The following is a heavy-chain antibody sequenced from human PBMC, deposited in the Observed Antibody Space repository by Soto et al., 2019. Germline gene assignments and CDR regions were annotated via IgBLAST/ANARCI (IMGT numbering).Heavy chain of an antibody. Sequence: SGPTLVNPTQTLTLTCTFSGFSLSTSAMCVSWIRQPPGKALEWLARIDWDDDKYYSTSLKTRLTISKDTSKNQVVLTLTNVDPVDTATYYCARTLLNSSGGGEFDIWGQGTMVNVSS. CDR1: GFSLSTSAMC. J-gene: IGHJ3*02. V-gene: IGHV2-70*11. CDR2: IDWDDDK. D-gene: IGHD2-21*01. CDR3: ARTLLNSSGGGEFDI.